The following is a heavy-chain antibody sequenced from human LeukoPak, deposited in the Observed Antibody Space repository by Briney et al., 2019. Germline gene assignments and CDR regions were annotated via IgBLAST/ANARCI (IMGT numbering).Heavy chain of an antibody. CDR1: GYTFTGYY. D-gene: IGHD3-3*01. J-gene: IGHJ4*02. CDR3: ARAPDDYDFWSGPFDY. CDR2: ISAYSGNT. V-gene: IGHV1-18*04. Sequence: VASVKVSCKASGYTFTGYYMHWVRQAPGQGLEWMGWISAYSGNTNYAQNLQGRVTMTTDTSTSTAYMELRSLRSDDTAVYYCARAPDDYDFWSGPFDYWGRGTLVTVSS.